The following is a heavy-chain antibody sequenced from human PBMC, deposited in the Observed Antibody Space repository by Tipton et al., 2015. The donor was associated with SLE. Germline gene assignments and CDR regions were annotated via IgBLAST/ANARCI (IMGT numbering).Heavy chain of an antibody. CDR3: ARVLIGSDRQIDI. V-gene: IGHV3-7*01. Sequence: SLRLSCAASGFSFSDYWMTWVRQAPGKGLEWVANIKKDGSERYYVDTLKDRFTISRDNSRNSVYLQMNSLRAEDTAAYYCARVLIGSDRQIDIWGQGTMVTVSS. D-gene: IGHD1-14*01. CDR1: GFSFSDYW. J-gene: IGHJ3*02. CDR2: IKKDGSER.